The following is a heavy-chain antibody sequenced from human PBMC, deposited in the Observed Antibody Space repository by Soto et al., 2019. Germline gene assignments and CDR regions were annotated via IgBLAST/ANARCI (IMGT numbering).Heavy chain of an antibody. CDR3: ARDPPGFHSAFDF. V-gene: IGHV6-1*01. CDR1: VDIVSSNGAA. J-gene: IGHJ4*02. Sequence: SQTRALPCAISVDIVSSNGAAWNCIRQSPSRGLEWLGRTYYRSRWYSDYAPSVKSRITVNPDTSQNQFSLQLNSVTPEDTAIYSCARDPPGFHSAFDFWGQGTLVTVSS. CDR2: TYYRSRWYS. D-gene: IGHD4-4*01.